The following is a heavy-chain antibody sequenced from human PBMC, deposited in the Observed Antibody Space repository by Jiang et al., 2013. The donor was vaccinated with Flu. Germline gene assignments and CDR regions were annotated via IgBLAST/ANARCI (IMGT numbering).Heavy chain of an antibody. D-gene: IGHD6-19*01. J-gene: IGHJ4*02. V-gene: IGHV4-34*01. Sequence: LLKPSETLSLTCAVYGGSFSGYYWSWIRQPPGKGLEWIGEINHSGSTNYNPSLKSRVTISVDTSKNQFSLKLSSVTAADTAVYYCARGLGIAVAGTRGRGLDYWGQGTLVTVSS. CDR1: GGSFSGYY. CDR3: ARGLGIAVAGTRGRGLDY. CDR2: INHSGST.